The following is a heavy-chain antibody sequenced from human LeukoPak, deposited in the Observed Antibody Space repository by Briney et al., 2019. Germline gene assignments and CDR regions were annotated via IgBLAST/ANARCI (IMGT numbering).Heavy chain of an antibody. Sequence: ASVKVSCKASRYTFTSYDVNGVRQATGQGLEWMGWMNPNSGNTGYAQKFQGRVTITRNTSISTAYTELSSLRSEDTAVYYCARGSGVYYYYYMDVWGKGTTVTVSS. D-gene: IGHD3-10*01. CDR3: ARGSGVYYYYYMDV. CDR1: RYTFTSYD. CDR2: MNPNSGNT. V-gene: IGHV1-8*03. J-gene: IGHJ6*03.